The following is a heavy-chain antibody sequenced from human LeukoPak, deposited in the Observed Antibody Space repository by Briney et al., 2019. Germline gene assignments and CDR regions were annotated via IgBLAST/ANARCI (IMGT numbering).Heavy chain of an antibody. CDR2: INHSGST. J-gene: IGHJ5*02. D-gene: IGHD3-10*01. Sequence: GSLRLSCAASGFTFSSYSMNWVRQPPGKGLEWIGEINHSGSTNYNPSLKSRVTISVDTSKNQFPLKLSSVTAADTAVYYCARLVRYYGSRGRMAAGFDPWGQGTLVTVSS. V-gene: IGHV4-34*01. CDR3: ARLVRYYGSRGRMAAGFDP. CDR1: GFTFSSYS.